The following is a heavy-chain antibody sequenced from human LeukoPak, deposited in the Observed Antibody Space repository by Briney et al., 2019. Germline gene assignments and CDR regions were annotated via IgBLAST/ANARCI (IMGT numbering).Heavy chain of an antibody. CDR1: GFTFSAYW. Sequence: GGSLRLSCAASGFTFSAYWMSCVRQAPGKGLEWVANIKQDGSDKYYVDSVKGRFTISRDNAKNSLYLQMNSLRAEDTAVYYCARKTVVGSYFDYWGQGTPVTVSS. CDR3: ARKTVVGSYFDY. J-gene: IGHJ4*02. V-gene: IGHV3-7*03. D-gene: IGHD4-23*01. CDR2: IKQDGSDK.